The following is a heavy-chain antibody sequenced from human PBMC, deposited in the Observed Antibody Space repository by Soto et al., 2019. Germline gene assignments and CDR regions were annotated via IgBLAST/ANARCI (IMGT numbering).Heavy chain of an antibody. J-gene: IGHJ6*02. D-gene: IGHD3-22*01. Sequence: ASVKVSCKASGYTFTSYYMHWVRQAPGQGLEWMGIINPSGGSTSYAQKFQGRVTMTRDTSTSTVYMELSSLRSEDTAVYYCARDRATMIAPSRDLGVGSYKNRASYYYGMDVWGQGTTVTVSS. CDR2: INPSGGST. CDR1: GYTFTSYY. V-gene: IGHV1-46*01. CDR3: ARDRATMIAPSRDLGVGSYKNRASYYYGMDV.